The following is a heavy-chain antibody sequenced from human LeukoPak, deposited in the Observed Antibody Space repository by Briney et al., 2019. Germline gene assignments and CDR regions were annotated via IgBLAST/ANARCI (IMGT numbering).Heavy chain of an antibody. CDR2: ISAYNGNT. CDR3: ARDPPTYYYDSSGYPLGAFDS. D-gene: IGHD3-22*01. CDR1: GYTFTSYG. V-gene: IGHV1-18*01. Sequence: ASVKVSCKASGYTFTSYGISWVRQAPGQGLEWMGWISAYNGNTNYAQKLQGRVTMTTDTSTSTAYMELRSLRSDDTAVYYCARDPPTYYYDSSGYPLGAFDSWGQGTMVTVSS. J-gene: IGHJ3*02.